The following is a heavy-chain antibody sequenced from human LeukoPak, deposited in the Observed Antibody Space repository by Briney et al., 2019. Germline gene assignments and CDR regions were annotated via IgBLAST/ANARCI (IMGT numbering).Heavy chain of an antibody. D-gene: IGHD5-12*01. CDR3: ARARRSGYDYKLDY. Sequence: ASVKVSCKASGGTFSSYAISWVRQAPGQGLEWMGRIIPILGIANYAQKFQGRVTITADKSTSTAYMELSSLRSEDTAVYYCARARRSGYDYKLDYLGQGTLVTVSS. CDR2: IIPILGIA. CDR1: GGTFSSYA. J-gene: IGHJ4*02. V-gene: IGHV1-69*04.